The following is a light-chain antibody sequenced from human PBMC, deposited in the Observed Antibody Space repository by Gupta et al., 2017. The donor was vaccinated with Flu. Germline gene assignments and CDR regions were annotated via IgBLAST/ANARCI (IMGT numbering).Light chain of an antibody. J-gene: IGKJ5*01. V-gene: IGKV3-20*01. CDR3: QQYGSSPLP. CDR2: GAS. CDR1: QSVSSSY. Sequence: IVFTESRGTLSLSRVYRATLSCRASQSVSSSYLDWYQQKPGQAPRLLIYGASSRATGIPDRFSGSGSGTDFTLTISRLEPEDFAVYYCQQYGSSPLPFGQGTRVEIK.